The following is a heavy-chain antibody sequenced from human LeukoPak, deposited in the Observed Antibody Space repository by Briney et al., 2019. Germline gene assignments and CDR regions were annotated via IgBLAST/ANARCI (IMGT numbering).Heavy chain of an antibody. V-gene: IGHV5-51*01. J-gene: IGHJ6*02. CDR2: IYPGDSDT. CDR1: GYSFTSYW. Sequence: GESLKIYCKGSGYSFTSYWIGWVRQMPGKGLEWMGIIYPGDSDTRYSPSFQGQVTISADKSISTAYLQWSSLKASDTAMYYRARGVVGQWPDYYYYGMDVWGQGTTVTVSS. CDR3: ARGVVGQWPDYYYYGMDV. D-gene: IGHD6-19*01.